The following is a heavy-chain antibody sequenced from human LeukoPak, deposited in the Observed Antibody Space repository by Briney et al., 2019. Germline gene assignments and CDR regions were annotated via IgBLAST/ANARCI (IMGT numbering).Heavy chain of an antibody. J-gene: IGHJ4*02. CDR1: GGSFSGYY. CDR2: INHSGST. Sequence: PSETLSLTCAVYGGSFSGYYWSWIRQPPGKGLEWIGEINHSGSTNYNPSLKSRVTISVDTSKNQFSLKLSSVTAADTAVYYCARALRYCSGGSCNFDYWGQGTLVTVSS. CDR3: ARALRYCSGGSCNFDY. D-gene: IGHD2-15*01. V-gene: IGHV4-34*01.